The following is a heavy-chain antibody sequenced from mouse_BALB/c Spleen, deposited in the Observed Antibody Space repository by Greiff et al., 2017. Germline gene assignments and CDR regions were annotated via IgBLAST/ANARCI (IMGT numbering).Heavy chain of an antibody. Sequence: VQLQQSGAELAKPGASVKISCKASGYTFTSYWMHWVKQRPGQGLEWIGYINPSTGYTEYNQKFKDKATLTADKSSSTAYMQLSSLTSEDSAVYYCARFKGNFLYFDYWGQGTTLTVSS. D-gene: IGHD2-1*01. CDR1: GYTFTSYW. CDR3: ARFKGNFLYFDY. V-gene: IGHV1-7*01. J-gene: IGHJ2*01. CDR2: INPSTGYT.